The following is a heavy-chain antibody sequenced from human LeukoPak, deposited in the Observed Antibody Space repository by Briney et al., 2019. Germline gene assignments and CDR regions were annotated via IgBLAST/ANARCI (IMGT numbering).Heavy chain of an antibody. V-gene: IGHV3-48*01. J-gene: IGHJ3*02. Sequence: TGGSLRLSCGASGFTFSSYSMNWVRQAPGKGLEWVSYISTSSSTIHYAHSVKGRFTISRDNAKNSLYLQMNSLRAEDTAVYYCARESLGGGDDAFDIWGQGTMVTVSS. CDR1: GFTFSSYS. CDR2: ISTSSSTI. D-gene: IGHD2-21*01. CDR3: ARESLGGGDDAFDI.